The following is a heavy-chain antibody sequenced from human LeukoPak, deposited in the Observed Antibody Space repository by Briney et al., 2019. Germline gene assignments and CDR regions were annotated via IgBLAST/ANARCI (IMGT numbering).Heavy chain of an antibody. CDR3: VRIPNSADFPNWFDP. CDR1: GFTFSSST. Sequence: KSGGSLRLSCAASGFTFSSSTMNWVRQAPGKGLEWVSSISSNSNYIYYADSVKGRFTISRDNAKNSLYLQMNSLRADDTAVYYCVRIPNSADFPNWFDPWGQGTLVTVSS. V-gene: IGHV3-21*01. J-gene: IGHJ5*02. D-gene: IGHD2/OR15-2a*01. CDR2: ISSNSNYI.